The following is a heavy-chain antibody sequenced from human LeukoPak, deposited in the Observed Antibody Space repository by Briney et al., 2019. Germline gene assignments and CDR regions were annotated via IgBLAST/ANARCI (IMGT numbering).Heavy chain of an antibody. J-gene: IGHJ5*02. Sequence: PGGSLRLSCAVSGLTFSSYAMSWVRQAPGKGLEYVSAISGSSGSTYYADSVKGRFTISRDNSKNTLYLQMSSLRAEDTAVYYCVKSDRPDYADFGLGSWGQGTLVTVSS. D-gene: IGHD4-17*01. V-gene: IGHV3-64D*06. CDR2: ISGSSGST. CDR3: VKSDRPDYADFGLGS. CDR1: GLTFSSYA.